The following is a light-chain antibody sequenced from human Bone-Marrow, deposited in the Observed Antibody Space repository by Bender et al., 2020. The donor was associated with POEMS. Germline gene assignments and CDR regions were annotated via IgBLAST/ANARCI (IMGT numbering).Light chain of an antibody. CDR2: GYN. V-gene: IGLV1-40*01. J-gene: IGLJ1*01. Sequence: QSVLTQPPSVSGAPGQRVTISCTGSSSNTGSGYDINWYQHLPGTAPKLLIYGYNNRPSGVPDRFSGSKSGTSASLAITGLQAEDEADYYCQSYDSSLSGSDVFGTGTTVTVL. CDR3: QSYDSSLSGSDV. CDR1: SSNTGSGYD.